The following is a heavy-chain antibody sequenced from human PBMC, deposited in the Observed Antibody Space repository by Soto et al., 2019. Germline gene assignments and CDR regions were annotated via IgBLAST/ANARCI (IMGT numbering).Heavy chain of an antibody. V-gene: IGHV3-7*01. CDR2: INKDGSEK. CDR1: GFIFNSYH. J-gene: IGHJ6*03. Sequence: GGSLGLSCVASGFIFNSYHMTWVRQAPGKGLEWVANINKDGSEKYSVDSVMGRFTISRDNAKNSLYLQMNSLRAEDTAVYYCVREGFFYMDVWGKGITVTVSS. CDR3: VREGFFYMDV.